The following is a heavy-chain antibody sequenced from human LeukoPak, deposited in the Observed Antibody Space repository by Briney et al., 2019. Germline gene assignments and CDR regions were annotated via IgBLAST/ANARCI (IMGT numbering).Heavy chain of an antibody. CDR3: AMLSERIMITFGGVIVKNTNLSY. CDR2: INPNSGGT. CDR1: GYTFTGHY. J-gene: IGHJ4*02. Sequence: ASVKVSCKASGYTFTGHYMHWVRQAPGQGLEWMGWINPNSGGTNYAQKFQGRVTMTRDTSISTAYMELSRLRSDDTAVYYCAMLSERIMITFGGVIVKNTNLSYWGQGTLVTVSS. V-gene: IGHV1-2*02. D-gene: IGHD3-16*02.